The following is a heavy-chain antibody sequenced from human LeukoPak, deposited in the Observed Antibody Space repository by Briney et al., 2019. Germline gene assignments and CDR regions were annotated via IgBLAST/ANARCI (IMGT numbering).Heavy chain of an antibody. Sequence: SETLSLTCTVSGGSISSYYWGWIRQPPARGLEWIGTISYSGNTYYNPSLESRVTMSGDTSKNQFSLRLSSVTAADTAVYYCASGISWYYFDYWGQGTLATVSS. D-gene: IGHD6-13*01. CDR1: GGSISSYY. J-gene: IGHJ4*01. V-gene: IGHV4-39*07. CDR2: ISYSGNT. CDR3: ASGISWYYFDY.